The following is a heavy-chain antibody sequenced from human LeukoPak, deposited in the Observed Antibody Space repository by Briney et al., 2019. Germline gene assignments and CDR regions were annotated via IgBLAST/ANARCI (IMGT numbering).Heavy chain of an antibody. CDR3: ARAAGGSSGRCYYYHMDV. Sequence: SETLSLTCTVSGGSISSYYWSWIRQPAGKGLEWIGRIYTSGSTNYNPSLKSRVTMSVDTSKNQFSLRLSSVTAADTAVYYCARAAGGSSGRCYYYHMDVWGKGTTVTVSS. D-gene: IGHD3-22*01. CDR1: GGSISSYY. V-gene: IGHV4-4*07. CDR2: IYTSGST. J-gene: IGHJ6*03.